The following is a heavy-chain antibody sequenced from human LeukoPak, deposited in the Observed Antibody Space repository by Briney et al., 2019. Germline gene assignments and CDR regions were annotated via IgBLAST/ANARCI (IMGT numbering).Heavy chain of an antibody. CDR2: IIPIFGTA. D-gene: IGHD3-22*01. Sequence: SVKVSCKASGGTFSSYAISWVRQAPGQGLEWMGGIIPIFGTANYAQKFQGRVTITADESTSTAYMELSSLRSEDTAVYYCAREISSSGYKLAYWGQGTLVTVSS. J-gene: IGHJ4*02. V-gene: IGHV1-69*13. CDR3: AREISSSGYKLAY. CDR1: GGTFSSYA.